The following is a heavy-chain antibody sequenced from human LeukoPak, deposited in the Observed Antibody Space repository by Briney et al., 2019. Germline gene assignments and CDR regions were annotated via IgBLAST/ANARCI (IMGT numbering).Heavy chain of an antibody. J-gene: IGHJ4*02. V-gene: IGHV3-30*18. Sequence: GGSLRLSCAASGFTFSHYAMHWVREAPGRGLGLVLVISFDGTNKFYADSVKGRFTISRDNSKNALYLQMNSLRAEDTAVYYCAKGGYYERPWYFDYWGQGTLVTVSS. CDR1: GFTFSHYA. CDR2: ISFDGTNK. CDR3: AKGGYYERPWYFDY. D-gene: IGHD3-22*01.